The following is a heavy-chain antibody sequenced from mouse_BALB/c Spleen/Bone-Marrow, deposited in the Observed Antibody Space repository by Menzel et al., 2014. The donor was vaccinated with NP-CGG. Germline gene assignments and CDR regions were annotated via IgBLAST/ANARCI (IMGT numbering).Heavy chain of an antibody. V-gene: IGHV4-1*02. CDR3: ARLSYYGRFAY. CDR2: INPDSSTI. D-gene: IGHD1-1*01. J-gene: IGHJ3*01. CDR1: GFDFSRYW. Sequence: EVKLQESGGGLVQPGGSLKLSCAASGFDFSRYWMSWVRQAPGKGLEWIGEINPDSSTINYTPSRKDKFIISRDNAKNTLYLQMSKVGSEDTALYYCARLSYYGRFAYWGQGTLVTVSA.